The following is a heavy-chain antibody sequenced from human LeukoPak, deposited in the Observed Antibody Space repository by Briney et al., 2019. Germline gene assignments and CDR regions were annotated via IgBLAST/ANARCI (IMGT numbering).Heavy chain of an antibody. Sequence: GGSLRLSCAASGFTFNSYAMSWVRQAPGKGLEWVSGISGSGVGTYYADSVKGRFTISRDYSKNTLYLQMNSLRAEDTAVYYCATHTGSSGRYYWYFDLWGRGTLVTVSS. CDR1: GFTFNSYA. V-gene: IGHV3-23*01. CDR2: ISGSGVGT. CDR3: ATHTGSSGRYYWYFDL. J-gene: IGHJ2*01. D-gene: IGHD6-19*01.